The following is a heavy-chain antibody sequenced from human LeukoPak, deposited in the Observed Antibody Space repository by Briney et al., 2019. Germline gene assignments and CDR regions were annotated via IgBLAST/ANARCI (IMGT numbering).Heavy chain of an antibody. D-gene: IGHD2-2*01. CDR3: ASRLCSINGCPPEDY. J-gene: IGHJ4*02. Sequence: SGGSLRLSCAASGFSFSSYSINWVRQAPGKGREWVSHISSSSTTIYYADCVKGRFTISKDNAQNSLYLQMNRPRAEHTAVYYCASRLCSINGCPPEDYWGQATMVTVSS. CDR2: ISSSSTTI. V-gene: IGHV3-48*01. CDR1: GFSFSSYS.